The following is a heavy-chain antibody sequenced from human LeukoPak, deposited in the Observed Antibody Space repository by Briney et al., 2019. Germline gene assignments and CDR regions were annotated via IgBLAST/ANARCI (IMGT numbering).Heavy chain of an antibody. CDR3: ARNGQQLATFYYYYYMDV. CDR1: VYTFTGYY. V-gene: IGHV1-2*02. J-gene: IGHJ6*03. Sequence: ASLKVSCKASVYTFTGYYMYWVRQAPGQRLEWVGGINPNSGGTNYAQKFQGRVTMTRDTSISTAYMELSRLRSDDTAVYYCARNGQQLATFYYYYYMDVWGKGTTVTISS. CDR2: INPNSGGT. D-gene: IGHD6-13*01.